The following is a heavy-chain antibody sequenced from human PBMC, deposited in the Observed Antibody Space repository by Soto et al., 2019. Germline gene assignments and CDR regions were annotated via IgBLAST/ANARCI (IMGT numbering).Heavy chain of an antibody. CDR1: SGSITSSNW. V-gene: IGHV4-4*02. Sequence: QVQLQESGPGLVKHSGTLSLTCAVSSGSITSSNWWSWVRQPPGKGLEWIGEVSHSGNTNYIPSLKSRVTISVDKSRNQFSLRLNSVTAADTAVYYCARNRYGGYDFDYWGQGTLVTVSS. CDR2: VSHSGNT. J-gene: IGHJ4*02. D-gene: IGHD5-12*01. CDR3: ARNRYGGYDFDY.